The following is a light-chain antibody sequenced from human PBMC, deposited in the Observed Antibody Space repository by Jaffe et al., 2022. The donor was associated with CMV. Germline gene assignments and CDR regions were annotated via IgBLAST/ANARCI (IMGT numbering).Light chain of an antibody. V-gene: IGKV4-1*01. CDR3: HQYYGTPWT. J-gene: IGKJ1*01. Sequence: DIVMTQSPDSLAVSPGERATINCKSSQNILYDSANKNYLAWYQQKPGQSPKLLISWASTRGSGVPDRFSGSGSETDFSLTITSLQAEDVATYYCHQYYGTPWTFGQGTKVEIK. CDR1: QNILYDSANKNY. CDR2: WAS.